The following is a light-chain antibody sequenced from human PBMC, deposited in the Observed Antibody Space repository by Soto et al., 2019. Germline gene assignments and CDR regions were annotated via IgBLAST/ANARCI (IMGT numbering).Light chain of an antibody. Sequence: QSALTQPVSVSGSPGQSITISCTGTSNDVGSFDTVSWYQQHPGKVPKLMIYEVSNRPSGVSHRFSGSRSGNTASLTISGLQAEDEADYFCSSYTSGSTLYVFGSGTKLTVL. J-gene: IGLJ1*01. V-gene: IGLV2-14*01. CDR3: SSYTSGSTLYV. CDR2: EVS. CDR1: SNDVGSFDT.